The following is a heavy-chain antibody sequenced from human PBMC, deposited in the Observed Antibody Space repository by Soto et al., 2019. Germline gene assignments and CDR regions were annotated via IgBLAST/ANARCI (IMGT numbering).Heavy chain of an antibody. CDR2: ISSSGSSV. CDR1: RLSFSSYE. V-gene: IGHV3-48*03. D-gene: IGHD5-12*01. J-gene: IGHJ4*02. Sequence: GGSLRLSFAASRLSFSSYEINCFRHPPFKCLGWVSYISSSGSSVYYADSVKGRFTISRDNSRNSLYLQMNSLRDEDTALYYCVRYCTTTLCNGVATRTFDYWGQGTLVTVSS. CDR3: VRYCTTTLCNGVATRTFDY.